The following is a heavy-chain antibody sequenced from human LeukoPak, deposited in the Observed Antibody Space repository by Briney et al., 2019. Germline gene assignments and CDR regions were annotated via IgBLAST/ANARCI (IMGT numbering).Heavy chain of an antibody. V-gene: IGHV3-48*03. D-gene: IGHD2-15*01. Sequence: GGSLRLSCAASGFTFSSYEMNRVRQAPGKGLEWVSYISSSGSTIYYADSVKGRFTISRDNAKNSLYLQMNSLRAEDTAVYYCARDSEGYDGIFWFDPWGQGTLVTVSS. CDR2: ISSSGSTI. CDR3: ARDSEGYDGIFWFDP. CDR1: GFTFSSYE. J-gene: IGHJ5*02.